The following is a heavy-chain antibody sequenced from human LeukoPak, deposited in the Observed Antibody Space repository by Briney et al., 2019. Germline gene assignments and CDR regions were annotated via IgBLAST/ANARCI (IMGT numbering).Heavy chain of an antibody. CDR3: AKLLGYCSSTSGYSTDY. V-gene: IGHV3-30*02. Sequence: GGSLNPSCPPSGLTSGRYGMPWVGQLPGRGLGWVAFLRYDVRSKYYADSVKGRFTISRDNSKNALYLQMNSLRAEDTAVYYCAKLLGYCSSTSGYSTDYWGQGTLVTVSS. D-gene: IGHD2-2*01. CDR1: GLTSGRYG. CDR2: LRYDVRSK. J-gene: IGHJ4*02.